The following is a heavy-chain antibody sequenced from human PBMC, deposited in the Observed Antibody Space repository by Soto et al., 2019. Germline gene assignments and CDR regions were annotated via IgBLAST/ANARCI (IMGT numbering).Heavy chain of an antibody. J-gene: IGHJ6*02. CDR3: AREKLVHDYYYYGMDV. D-gene: IGHD6-13*01. Sequence: GGSLRLSCAASGFTFSSYWMSWVRQAPGKGLEWVANIKQDGSEKYYVDSVKGRFTISRDNAKNSLYLQMNSLRAEDTAVYYCAREKLVHDYYYYGMDVWGQGTTVTVSS. V-gene: IGHV3-7*05. CDR2: IKQDGSEK. CDR1: GFTFSSYW.